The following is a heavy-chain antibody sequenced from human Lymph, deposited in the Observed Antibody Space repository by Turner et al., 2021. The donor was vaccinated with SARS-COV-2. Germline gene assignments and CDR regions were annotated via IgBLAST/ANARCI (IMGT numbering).Heavy chain of an antibody. J-gene: IGHJ4*02. CDR3: ATKYCSGGSCSYFDY. CDR1: GGSISSSNW. Sequence: QVQLQESGPGLVKHSGTLSLTCPVSGGSISSSNWWSWVRQPPGKGLEWIGEIYHSGSTNYNPSLRSRVTTSVDKSKNQFSLKLSSVTAADTAVYYCATKYCSGGSCSYFDYWGQGTLVTVSS. CDR2: IYHSGST. V-gene: IGHV4-4*02. D-gene: IGHD2-15*01.